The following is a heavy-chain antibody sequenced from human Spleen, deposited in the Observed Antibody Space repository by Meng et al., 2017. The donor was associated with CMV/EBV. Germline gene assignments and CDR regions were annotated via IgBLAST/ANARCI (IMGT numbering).Heavy chain of an antibody. V-gene: IGHV4-34*01. CDR3: AVSGYCSGGSCYWDY. CDR1: GGSFSGYY. CDR2: INHSGST. J-gene: IGHJ4*02. Sequence: QVQLQQWGAGLLKPSETLSLTCAVYGGSFSGYYWSWIRQPPGKGLEWIGEINHSGSTNYNPSLKSRVTISVDTSKNQFSLKLSSVTAADTAVYYCAVSGYCSGGSCYWDYWGQGTLVTVSS. D-gene: IGHD2-15*01.